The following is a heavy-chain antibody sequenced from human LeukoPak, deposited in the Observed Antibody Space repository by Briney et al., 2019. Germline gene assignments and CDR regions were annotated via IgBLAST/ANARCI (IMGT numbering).Heavy chain of an antibody. V-gene: IGHV3-20*04. J-gene: IGHJ4*02. CDR3: ARDFHYDSSGYPLPFDY. CDR2: INWNGGST. CDR1: GFTFDDYG. D-gene: IGHD3-22*01. Sequence: GGSLRLSCAASGFTFDDYGMSWVRQTPGKGLEWVSGINWNGGSTGYADSVKGRFTISRDNAKNSLYLQMNSLRAEDTALYYCARDFHYDSSGYPLPFDYWGQGTLVTVSS.